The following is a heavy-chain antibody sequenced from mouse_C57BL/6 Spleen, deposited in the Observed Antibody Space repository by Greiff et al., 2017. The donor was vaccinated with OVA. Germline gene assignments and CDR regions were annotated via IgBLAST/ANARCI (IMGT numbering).Heavy chain of an antibody. V-gene: IGHV1-19*01. J-gene: IGHJ3*01. CDR3: ARRQLRLAWFAY. CDR1: GYTFTDYY. Sequence: DVKLQESGPVLVKPGASVKMSCKASGYTFTDYYMNWVKQSHGKSLEWIGVINPYNGGTSYNQKFKGKATLTVDKSSSTAYMELNSLTSEDSAVYYCARRQLRLAWFAYWGQGTLVTVSA. D-gene: IGHD3-2*02. CDR2: INPYNGGT.